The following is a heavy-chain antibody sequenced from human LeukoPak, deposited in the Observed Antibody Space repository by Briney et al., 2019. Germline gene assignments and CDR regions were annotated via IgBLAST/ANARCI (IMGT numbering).Heavy chain of an antibody. CDR2: IWHDGSNK. CDR3: ARDSYQDYYGRFDP. D-gene: IGHD3-10*01. CDR1: GFTFSHFG. J-gene: IGHJ5*02. V-gene: IGHV3-33*01. Sequence: GRSLRLSCAASGFTFSHFGMHWVRQAPGKGLEWVAVIWHDGSNKYYGESVKGRFTISRDNSKNTLYLETNSLRVEDTAVYYCARDSYQDYYGRFDPWGQGTLVIVSS.